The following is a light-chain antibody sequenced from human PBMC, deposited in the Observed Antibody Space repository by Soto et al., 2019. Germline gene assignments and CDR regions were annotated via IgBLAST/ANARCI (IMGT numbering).Light chain of an antibody. CDR3: ATLDDSLNGSV. Sequence: QTGLAQPPSVSETPTQGGNNSCSGSSSKIGNNAVNWYQQLPGKAPKLLIYYDDLLPSGVSDRFSGSKSGTSASLAISWLQSEDEADYYCATLDDSLNGSVFGTGTKVTVL. CDR2: YDD. J-gene: IGLJ1*01. CDR1: SSKIGNNA. V-gene: IGLV1-36*01.